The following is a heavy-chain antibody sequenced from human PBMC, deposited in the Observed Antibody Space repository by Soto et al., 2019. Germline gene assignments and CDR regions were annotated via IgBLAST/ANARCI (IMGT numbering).Heavy chain of an antibody. CDR3: ARDSSGYYAYYYGMYV. CDR1: GGSISSGGYY. Sequence: PSETLSLTCTVSGGSISSGGYYWSWIRQHPGKGLEWIGYIYYSGSTYYNPSLKSRVTISVDTSKNQFSLKLSSVTAADTAVYYCARDSSGYYAYYYGMYVWGQGTTVTVSS. D-gene: IGHD3-22*01. J-gene: IGHJ6*02. V-gene: IGHV4-31*03. CDR2: IYYSGST.